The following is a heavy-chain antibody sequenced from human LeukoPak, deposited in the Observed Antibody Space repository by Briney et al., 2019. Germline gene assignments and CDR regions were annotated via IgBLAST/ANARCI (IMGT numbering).Heavy chain of an antibody. J-gene: IGHJ4*02. CDR2: VFDSGGT. Sequence: SETLSLTCTVSGGSISNYWWSWIRQPPGKGLEWIGYVFDSGGTNYNPSLKSRVTISVDTSKNQFSLKLSSVTAADTAVYYCARGYRSSWNYFDYWGQGTLVTVSS. CDR3: ARGYRSSWNYFDY. CDR1: GGSISNYW. D-gene: IGHD6-13*01. V-gene: IGHV4-59*01.